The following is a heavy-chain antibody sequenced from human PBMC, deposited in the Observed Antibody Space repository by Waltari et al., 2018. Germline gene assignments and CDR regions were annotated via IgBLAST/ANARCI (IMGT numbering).Heavy chain of an antibody. J-gene: IGHJ3*01. CDR2: ISYDGSDK. V-gene: IGHV3-30*04. CDR3: ARLFVDLFTGAHGAFDV. CDR1: GFIFSSPA. D-gene: IGHD3-9*01. Sequence: HVQLVESGGGVVQPGRPLRLSCAASGFIFSSPAMHWVRQAPGKGLEGVAVISYDGSDKYYADSVKGRFSISRDNSRNTLYLQMNSLRAEDTAVYYCARLFVDLFTGAHGAFDVWGQGTMVTVSS.